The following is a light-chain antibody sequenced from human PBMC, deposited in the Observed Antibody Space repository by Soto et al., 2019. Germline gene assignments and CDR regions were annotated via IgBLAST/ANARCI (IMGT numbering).Light chain of an antibody. Sequence: QSVLTQPPSASGSPGQSVTISCTGTNSDVGGYTYVSWYQQYAGKAPKLLIYEVTKRPSGVPDRFSGSKSSNTAYLTVSGLHDEDEADYYCNSFAGLAKWVFGGGTKLTVL. CDR3: NSFAGLAKWV. J-gene: IGLJ3*02. CDR2: EVT. V-gene: IGLV2-8*01. CDR1: NSDVGGYTY.